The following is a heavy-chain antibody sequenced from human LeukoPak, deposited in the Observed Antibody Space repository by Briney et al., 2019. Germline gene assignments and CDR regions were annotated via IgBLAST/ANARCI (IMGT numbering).Heavy chain of an antibody. J-gene: IGHJ4*02. CDR1: RFTLSNYA. CDR2: ISDSGGST. V-gene: IGHV3-23*01. CDR3: ATQNFDY. Sequence: GGSLRLSCAASRFTLSNYAMNWVRQAPGQGLEWVSTISDSGGSTYYADSVKGRFTLSRDNSKSTLSLQMNSLRADDTAVYYCATQNFDYWGQGTLVTVSS.